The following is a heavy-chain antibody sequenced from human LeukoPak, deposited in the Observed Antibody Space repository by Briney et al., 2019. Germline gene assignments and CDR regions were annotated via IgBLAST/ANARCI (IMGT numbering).Heavy chain of an antibody. CDR1: GFTFSSYG. CDR2: ISYDGSNK. Sequence: GGSLRLSCAASGFTFSSYGMHWVRQAPGKGLEWVAVISYDGSNKYYADSVKGRFTISRDNSKNTLYLQMNSLRAEDTAVYYCAKERYSGSPHHRFDPWGQGTLVTASS. D-gene: IGHD1-26*01. V-gene: IGHV3-30*18. J-gene: IGHJ5*02. CDR3: AKERYSGSPHHRFDP.